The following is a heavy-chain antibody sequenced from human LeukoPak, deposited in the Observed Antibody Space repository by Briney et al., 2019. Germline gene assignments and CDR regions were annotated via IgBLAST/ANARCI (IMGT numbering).Heavy chain of an antibody. V-gene: IGHV4-4*07. CDR3: ARDRKYCSSISCYYYFDY. J-gene: IGHJ4*02. Sequence: SETLSLTCTVSGGSISSYSWSWIRQPAGKGLEWIGRIYTSGSTNYNPSLKSRVTMSLDTSKNQFFLKLSSVTAADTAVYYCARDRKYCSSISCYYYFDYWGQGTLVTVSS. CDR1: GGSISSYS. D-gene: IGHD2-2*01. CDR2: IYTSGST.